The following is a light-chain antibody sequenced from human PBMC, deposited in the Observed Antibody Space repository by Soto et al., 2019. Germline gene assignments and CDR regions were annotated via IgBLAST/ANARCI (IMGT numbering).Light chain of an antibody. CDR2: AAS. Sequence: IWMTQSPSLLSASVGDRVTITCRASQSISSYLNWYQQTPGKAPKLLIYAASSLQSGVPSRFSGSGSGTDFTLTISSLQPEDFAVYFCQQSRSAITLGQGTRLEI. CDR3: QQSRSAIT. V-gene: IGKV1-39*02. CDR1: QSISSY. J-gene: IGKJ5*01.